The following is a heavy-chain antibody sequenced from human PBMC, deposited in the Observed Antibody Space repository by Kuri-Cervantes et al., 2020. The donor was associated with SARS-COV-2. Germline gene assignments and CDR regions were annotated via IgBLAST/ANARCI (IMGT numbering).Heavy chain of an antibody. D-gene: IGHD3-9*01. CDR1: GFTFSSYS. Sequence: GESLKISCAASGFTFSSYSMNWVRQAPGKGLEWVSAISGSGGSTYYADSVKGRFTISRDNSKNTLYLQMSSLRAEDTAVYYCVKDRYDILTGYLKYWGQGTLVTVSS. CDR2: ISGSGGST. CDR3: VKDRYDILTGYLKY. V-gene: IGHV3-64D*06. J-gene: IGHJ4*02.